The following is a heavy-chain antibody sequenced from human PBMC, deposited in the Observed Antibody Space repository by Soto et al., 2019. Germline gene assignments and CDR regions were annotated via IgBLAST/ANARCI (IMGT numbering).Heavy chain of an antibody. CDR3: ARGGRIQLWSN. D-gene: IGHD5-18*01. CDR1: GFTFSDYY. J-gene: IGHJ4*02. V-gene: IGHV3-11*01. CDR2: ISSSGRTI. Sequence: XGSLILSCAASGFTFSDYYMSWIRQAPGKGLEWVSYISSSGRTIYYADSVKGRFTISRDNAKNSLYLQMNSLRAEDTAVYYCARGGRIQLWSNWGQGTLVTVSS.